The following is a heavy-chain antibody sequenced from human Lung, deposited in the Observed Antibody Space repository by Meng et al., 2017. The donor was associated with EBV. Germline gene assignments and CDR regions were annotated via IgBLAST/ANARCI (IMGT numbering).Heavy chain of an antibody. J-gene: IGHJ5*02. D-gene: IGHD1-7*01. CDR3: ARLSGTGWFDP. CDR2: ISSGNSYI. CDR1: GLIFSNYN. Sequence: VELFGSWGGLVKPGVSLRLSCAGAGLIFSNYNMNWVRKAPGKGLEWVSSISSGNSYIYYEASVKGRFTISRDNAKNSLSLQMNSLRAEDTAVYYCARLSGTGWFDPWGQGTLVTVSS. V-gene: IGHV3-21*02.